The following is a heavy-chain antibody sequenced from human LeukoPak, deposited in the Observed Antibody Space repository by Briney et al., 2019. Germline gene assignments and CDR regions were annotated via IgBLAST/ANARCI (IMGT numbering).Heavy chain of an antibody. CDR2: ISAYNGNT. CDR3: ARDTAAGPYNWFDP. J-gene: IGHJ5*02. CDR1: GYTFTSYG. V-gene: IGHV1-18*01. Sequence: ASVNVSCKASGYTFTSYGISWVRQAPGQGLEWMGWISAYNGNTNYAQKLQGRVTMTTDTSTSTAYMELRSLRSDDTAVYYCARDTAAGPYNWFDPWGQGTLVTVSS. D-gene: IGHD6-13*01.